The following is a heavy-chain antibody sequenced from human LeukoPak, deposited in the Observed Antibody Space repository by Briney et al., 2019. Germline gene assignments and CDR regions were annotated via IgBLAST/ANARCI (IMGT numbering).Heavy chain of an antibody. CDR3: ARAGYLGLFGMDV. J-gene: IGHJ6*04. V-gene: IGHV3-30*03. CDR2: ISYDGSNK. Sequence: PGRSLRLSCAASGFTFSSYGMHWVRQAPGRGLEWVAVISYDGSNKYYADSVKGRFTISRDNSKNTLYLQMNSLRAEDTAVYYCARAGYLGLFGMDVWGKGTTVTVSS. CDR1: GFTFSSYG. D-gene: IGHD3-16*02.